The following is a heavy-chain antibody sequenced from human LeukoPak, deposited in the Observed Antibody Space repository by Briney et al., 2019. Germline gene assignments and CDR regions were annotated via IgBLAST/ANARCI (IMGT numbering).Heavy chain of an antibody. J-gene: IGHJ4*02. D-gene: IGHD2-21*02. Sequence: GGSLRLSCAASGFTFSSYSMNWVRQAPGKGLEWVSSISSSSSYIYYADSVKGRFTISRDNSKNTLYLQMNSLRVEDTAKYYCAKAAKGDWDYFFDYWGQGSLVTVSS. V-gene: IGHV3-21*04. CDR3: AKAAKGDWDYFFDY. CDR1: GFTFSSYS. CDR2: ISSSSSYI.